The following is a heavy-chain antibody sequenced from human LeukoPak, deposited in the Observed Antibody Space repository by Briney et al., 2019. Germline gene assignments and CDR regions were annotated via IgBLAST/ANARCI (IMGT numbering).Heavy chain of an antibody. V-gene: IGHV4-59*12. J-gene: IGHJ6*02. CDR3: ARYANSPYYYYAMDV. Sequence: SETLSLTCTVSGGSIIGYYLSWIRQPPGKGLEWIGSIYYSGSTNYNPSLKSRVTISVGTSKNQFSLKLSSVTAADTAVYYCARYANSPYYYYAMDVWGQGTTVTVSS. D-gene: IGHD4/OR15-4a*01. CDR1: GGSIIGYY. CDR2: IYYSGST.